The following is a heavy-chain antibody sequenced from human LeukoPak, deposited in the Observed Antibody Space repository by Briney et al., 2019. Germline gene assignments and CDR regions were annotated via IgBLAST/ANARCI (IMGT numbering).Heavy chain of an antibody. CDR1: GYTFTSYG. Sequence: ASVKVSCKASGYTFTSYGISWVRQAPGQGLEWMGWISAYNGNTNYAQKLQGRVTMTTDTSTSTAYMELSSLRSEDTAVYYCATLSRSLDYGGNPRYFDLWGRGTLVTVSS. CDR3: ATLSRSLDYGGNPRYFDL. J-gene: IGHJ2*01. CDR2: ISAYNGNT. V-gene: IGHV1-18*01. D-gene: IGHD4-23*01.